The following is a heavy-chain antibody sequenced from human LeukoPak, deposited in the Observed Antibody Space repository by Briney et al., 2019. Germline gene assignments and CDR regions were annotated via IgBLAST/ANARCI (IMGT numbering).Heavy chain of an antibody. CDR2: LSGDGSSA. J-gene: IGHJ3*02. D-gene: IGHD6-19*01. V-gene: IGHV3-74*03. CDR1: GFTFSTYW. Sequence: GGSLRLSCVASGFTFSTYWMHWVRQAPGKGLLWVSRLSGDGSSAKYEDSLKGRFTISRDNAKNTLYLQMNSLRAEDTAVYYCAKDQGPMYSSGWYDRDAFDIWGQGTMVTVSS. CDR3: AKDQGPMYSSGWYDRDAFDI.